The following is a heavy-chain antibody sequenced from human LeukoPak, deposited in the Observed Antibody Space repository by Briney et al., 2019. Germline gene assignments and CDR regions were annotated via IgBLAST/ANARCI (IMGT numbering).Heavy chain of an antibody. CDR3: VRDVLYYYGAERLFWFDP. V-gene: IGHV3-7*01. D-gene: IGHD3-10*01. CDR1: GFTFDEYG. Sequence: GGSLRLSCAASGFTFDEYGMSWVRQAPGKGLEWVAKIKQDGSEKYYVDSVKGRFTISRDNAKNSMYLLMNSLRVEDTAVYYCVRDVLYYYGAERLFWFDPWGQGTLVTVSS. J-gene: IGHJ5*02. CDR2: IKQDGSEK.